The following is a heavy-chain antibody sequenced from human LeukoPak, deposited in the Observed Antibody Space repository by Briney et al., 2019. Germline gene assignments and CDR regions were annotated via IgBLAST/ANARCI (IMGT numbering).Heavy chain of an antibody. V-gene: IGHV1-69*13. J-gene: IGHJ4*02. Sequence: SVKVSCKASGGTFSSYAISWVRQAPGQGLEWMGGIIPIFGTANYAQKFQGRVTITADESTSTAYMELSSLRSEDTAVYYCAKKDYYYDSSGIDYWGQGTPVIVSS. CDR3: AKKDYYYDSSGIDY. D-gene: IGHD3-22*01. CDR1: GGTFSSYA. CDR2: IIPIFGTA.